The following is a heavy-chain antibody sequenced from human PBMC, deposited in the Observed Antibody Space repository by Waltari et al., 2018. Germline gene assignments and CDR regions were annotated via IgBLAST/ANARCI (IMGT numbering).Heavy chain of an antibody. CDR1: GFTFSSYG. Sequence: LQLVESGGGVVQPGRSLRLSCAASGFTFSSYGMHWVRQAPGKGLEWVAVISYDGSNKYYADSVKGRFTISRDNSKDTLYLQMNSLRAADTAVYYCAKDYDFWSGYPDYWGQGTLVTVSS. CDR3: AKDYDFWSGYPDY. V-gene: IGHV3-30*18. J-gene: IGHJ4*02. D-gene: IGHD3-3*01. CDR2: ISYDGSNK.